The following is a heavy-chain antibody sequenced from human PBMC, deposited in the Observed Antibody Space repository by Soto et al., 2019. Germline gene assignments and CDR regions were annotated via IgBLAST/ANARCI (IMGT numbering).Heavy chain of an antibody. CDR3: ARHYVWGSSRNFDY. V-gene: IGHV4-39*01. CDR1: GGSISSSSYY. Sequence: SETLSLTSTVSGGSISSSSYYWGWIRQPPGKGLEWIGSIYYSGSTYYNPSLKSRVTISVDTSKNQFSLKLSSVTAADTAVYYCARHYVWGSSRNFDYWGQGTLVTVSS. D-gene: IGHD3-16*02. CDR2: IYYSGST. J-gene: IGHJ4*02.